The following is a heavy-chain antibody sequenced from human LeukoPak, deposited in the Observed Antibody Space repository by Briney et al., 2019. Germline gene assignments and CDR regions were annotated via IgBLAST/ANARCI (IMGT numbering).Heavy chain of an antibody. CDR3: APPPPGWFGELLFDY. CDR2: ISGSGGST. D-gene: IGHD3-10*01. Sequence: GGSLRLSCAASGFTFSSYAMSWVRQAPGKGLEWVSAISGSGGSTYYADSVKGRFTISRDNSKNTLYLQMNSLRAEDTAVYYCAPPPPGWFGELLFDYWGQGTLVTVSS. V-gene: IGHV3-23*01. J-gene: IGHJ4*02. CDR1: GFTFSSYA.